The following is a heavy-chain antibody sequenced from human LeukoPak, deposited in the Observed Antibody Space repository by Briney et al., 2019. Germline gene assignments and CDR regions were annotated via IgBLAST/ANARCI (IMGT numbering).Heavy chain of an antibody. D-gene: IGHD1-1*01. CDR2: IKEDGSEK. CDR3: ARKTGTTWEAFDY. CDR1: GFTFSNYW. Sequence: GGSLRLSCAASGFTFSNYWMSWVRQAPGKGLEWVANIKEDGSEKYYVDSVKGRFTISRDNAQNSVYLQMNSLRAEDTAVYYCARKTGTTWEAFDYWGQGTLVTVSS. V-gene: IGHV3-7*03. J-gene: IGHJ4*02.